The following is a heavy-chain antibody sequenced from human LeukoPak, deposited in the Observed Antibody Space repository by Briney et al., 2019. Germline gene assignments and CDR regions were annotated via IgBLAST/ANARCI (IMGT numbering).Heavy chain of an antibody. Sequence: AASVKVSCKASRYTFTSYGISWVRQAPGQGLEWMGWISAYNGNTNYAQKLQGTATITTDTSPTTAYMDLRSLRSDATAVYYCARGAGYDFWSGYVPNYFDSWGQGTLVTVSS. CDR3: ARGAGYDFWSGYVPNYFDS. D-gene: IGHD3-3*01. CDR1: RYTFTSYG. J-gene: IGHJ4*02. CDR2: ISAYNGNT. V-gene: IGHV1-18*01.